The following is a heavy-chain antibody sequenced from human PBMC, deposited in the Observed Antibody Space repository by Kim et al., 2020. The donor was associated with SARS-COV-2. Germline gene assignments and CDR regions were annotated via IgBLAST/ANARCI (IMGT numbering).Heavy chain of an antibody. J-gene: IGHJ6*03. V-gene: IGHV4-34*01. Sequence: SETLSLTCGVYGGSFSAYYWSWIRQPPGKGLEWIGEINHTGHPTYNPSLEGRVTISVDTSKNQFSLRLDSVTAADTAVYYCARVIGMRLYYYYYYMDVWG. CDR3: ARVIGMRLYYYYYYMDV. CDR1: GGSFSAYY. CDR2: INHTGHP.